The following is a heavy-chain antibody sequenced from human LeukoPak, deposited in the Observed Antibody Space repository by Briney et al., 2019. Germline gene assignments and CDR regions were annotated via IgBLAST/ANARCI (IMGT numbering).Heavy chain of an antibody. CDR3: ARQTHHRSGYYIDY. V-gene: IGHV4-39*01. Sequence: PSETPSLTCTVSGGSISSSGCYWGWVRQPPGKGLEWIGSIYYSGSTWYNPSLKSRVTISVDTSKNQFSLKLSSVTAADTAVYYCARQTHHRSGYYIDYWGQGTLGTVSA. CDR1: GGSISSSGCY. J-gene: IGHJ4*02. CDR2: IYYSGST. D-gene: IGHD3-22*01.